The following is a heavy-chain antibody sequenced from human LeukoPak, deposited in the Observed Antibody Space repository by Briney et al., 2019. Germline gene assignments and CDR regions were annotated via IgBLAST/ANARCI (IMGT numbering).Heavy chain of an antibody. Sequence: GGSLTLSCVVSGISFSSHGRHWVRQAPGKGLEWVAVIWYDGSNIWYADSVKGRFTISRDNAKNSLYLQMNSLRAEDTAVYYCARDTMVRGVIIKADRAPFDYWGQGTLVTVSS. CDR1: GISFSSHG. J-gene: IGHJ4*02. V-gene: IGHV3-33*01. D-gene: IGHD3-10*01. CDR2: IWYDGSNI. CDR3: ARDTMVRGVIIKADRAPFDY.